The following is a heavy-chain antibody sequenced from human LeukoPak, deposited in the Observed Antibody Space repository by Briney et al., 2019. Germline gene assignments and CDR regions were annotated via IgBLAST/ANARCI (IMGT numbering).Heavy chain of an antibody. J-gene: IGHJ4*02. CDR2: INSDGSST. CDR3: AREYGSGGAEGIDY. Sequence: GGSLRLSCAASGFTFSSYWMHWVRQAPGKGLVWVSRINSDGSSTSYADSVKGRFTISRDNAKNTLYLQMNSLRAEDTAVYYCAREYGSGGAEGIDYWGQGTLVTVSS. V-gene: IGHV3-74*01. CDR1: GFTFSSYW. D-gene: IGHD3-10*01.